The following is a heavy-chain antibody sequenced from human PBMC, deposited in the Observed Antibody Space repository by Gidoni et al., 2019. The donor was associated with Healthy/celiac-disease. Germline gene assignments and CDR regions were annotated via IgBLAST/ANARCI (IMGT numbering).Heavy chain of an antibody. V-gene: IGHV3-11*01. CDR1: GFTFSDYY. J-gene: IGHJ5*02. CDR2: ISSSGSTI. CDR3: ARRRVLGHRPENWFDP. Sequence: QVQLVESGGGLVKPGGSLRLSCSASGFTFSDYYMSWIRKAPGKGLEWVSYISSSGSTIYYADSVKGRFTISRDNAKNSLYLQMNSLRAEDTAVYYCARRRVLGHRPENWFDPWGQGTLVTVSS.